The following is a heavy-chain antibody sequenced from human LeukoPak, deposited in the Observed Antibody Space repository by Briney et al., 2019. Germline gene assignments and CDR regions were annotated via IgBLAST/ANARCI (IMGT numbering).Heavy chain of an antibody. CDR2: IVVGSGNT. CDR3: ARGFNLDS. CDR1: GFTFTSSA. D-gene: IGHD2-15*01. V-gene: IGHV1-58*01. J-gene: IGHJ5*01. Sequence: SVKVSCKASGFTFTSSAVQWVRQARGQRLEWIGWIVVGSGNTNYAQKFQGRVTMTRDTSISTAYMELSSLTSDDTAVYYCARGFNLDSWGQGALVTVSS.